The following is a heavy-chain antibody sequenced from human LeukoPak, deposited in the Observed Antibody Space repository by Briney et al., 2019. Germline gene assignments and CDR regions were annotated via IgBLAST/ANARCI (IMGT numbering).Heavy chain of an antibody. CDR3: AREGRGAAAGMDY. V-gene: IGHV4-59*01. CDR2: IYYSGST. Sequence: SETLSLTCTGSGGCISREYRRWVRQPPGKGLEWIGYIYYSGSTNYNPSLKSRVTISVDTSKTQFSLNLSSVTAADTAVYYCAREGRGAAAGMDYWGQGTLVTVSS. J-gene: IGHJ4*02. D-gene: IGHD6-13*01. CDR1: GGCISREY.